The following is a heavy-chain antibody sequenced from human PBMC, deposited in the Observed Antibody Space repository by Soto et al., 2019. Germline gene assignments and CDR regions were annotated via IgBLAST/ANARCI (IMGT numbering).Heavy chain of an antibody. V-gene: IGHV3-30*04. Sequence: QVQLVESGGGVVQPGRSLRLSCAASGFTFSNYAMHWVRQAPGKGLEWVAVISYDGRNEYYADSVKGRFTISRDNSKNTLYLQMNSLRAEDTAVYYCARPYYYDNSGNLYPFDYWGQGTLVTVSS. D-gene: IGHD3-22*01. CDR2: ISYDGRNE. CDR1: GFTFSNYA. CDR3: ARPYYYDNSGNLYPFDY. J-gene: IGHJ4*02.